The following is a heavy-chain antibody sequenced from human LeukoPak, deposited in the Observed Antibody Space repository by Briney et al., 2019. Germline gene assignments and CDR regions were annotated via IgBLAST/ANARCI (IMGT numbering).Heavy chain of an antibody. J-gene: IGHJ3*02. Sequence: KPSETLSLTCAVYGGSFSGYYWSWIRQPPGKGLEWIGEINHSGSTNYNPSLKSRVTISVDTSKNQFSLKLSSVTAADTAVYYCARDLGEAADDAFDIWGQGTMVTVSS. CDR2: INHSGST. V-gene: IGHV4-34*01. D-gene: IGHD6-13*01. CDR1: GGSFSGYY. CDR3: ARDLGEAADDAFDI.